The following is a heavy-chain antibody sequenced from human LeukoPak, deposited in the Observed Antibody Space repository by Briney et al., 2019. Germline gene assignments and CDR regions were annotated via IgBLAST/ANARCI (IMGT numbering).Heavy chain of an antibody. J-gene: IGHJ4*02. CDR3: ERGGLLGRIDY. Sequence: NPSESLSLTCAVYGGSFSGYYRSWVRQPPGKGLEWIGEINHSRRTNYNPSLESRITISVNTTKNQFSLKMSSVTAANAAVYYGERGGLLGRIDYWGQGTLVTVSS. CDR2: INHSRRT. V-gene: IGHV4-34*01. D-gene: IGHD1-26*01. CDR1: GGSFSGYY.